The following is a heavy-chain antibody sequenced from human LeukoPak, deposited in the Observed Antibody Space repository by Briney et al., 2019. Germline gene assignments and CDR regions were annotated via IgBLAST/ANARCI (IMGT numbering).Heavy chain of an antibody. CDR1: GFTFSSYW. D-gene: IGHD6-13*01. V-gene: IGHV3-74*01. J-gene: IGHJ4*02. CDR2: INSDGSRT. CDR3: TTTRLADAFYFDY. Sequence: GSLRLSCAASGFTFSSYWMHWVRQAPGKGLVWVSRINSDGSRTTYADAVKGRFTVSRDNAKNTLYLQMNSLRAEDTAVYYCTTTRLADAFYFDYWGQGTLVTVSS.